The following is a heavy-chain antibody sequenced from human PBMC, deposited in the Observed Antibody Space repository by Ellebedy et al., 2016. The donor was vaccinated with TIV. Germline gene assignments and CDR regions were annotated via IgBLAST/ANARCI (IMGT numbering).Heavy chain of an antibody. J-gene: IGHJ4*02. CDR2: IYHAGST. V-gene: IGHV4-59*01. CDR1: DGSIRSYY. D-gene: IGHD3-10*01. Sequence: MPSETLSLTCTVSDGSIRSYYWSWIRQSPGKGLEWIGYIYHAGSTNYNPSLKSRVTISIDTSKNQFSLKLSSLPAADTAGYYCARGALVRGVIGGYFDHWGQGTLVTVSS. CDR3: ARGALVRGVIGGYFDH.